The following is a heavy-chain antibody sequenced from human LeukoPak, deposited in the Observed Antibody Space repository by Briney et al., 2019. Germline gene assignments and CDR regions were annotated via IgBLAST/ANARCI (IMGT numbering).Heavy chain of an antibody. Sequence: SETLSLTCTVSGGPISSYYWSWIRQPPGKGLEWIGDIYYSGSTNYNPSLKSRVTISVDTSKNQFSLKLSSVTAADTAVYYCARARSLDDYIWGSFHMYYFDYWGQGTLVTVSS. V-gene: IGHV4-59*01. CDR3: ARARSLDDYIWGSFHMYYFDY. D-gene: IGHD3-16*01. CDR1: GGPISSYY. CDR2: IYYSGST. J-gene: IGHJ4*02.